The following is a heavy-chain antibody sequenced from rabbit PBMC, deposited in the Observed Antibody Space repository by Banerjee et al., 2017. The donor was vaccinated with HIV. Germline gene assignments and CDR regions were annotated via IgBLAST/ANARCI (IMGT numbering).Heavy chain of an antibody. CDR3: ARDYVGGDGAYALNL. D-gene: IGHD6-1*01. J-gene: IGHJ4*01. Sequence: QSLEESGGDLVKPGASRTLTCTASGFDLSSYWMSWVRQAPGKRPEWIACIHTGGSGVTDYASWAKGRFTGSKTSSTTVTLQMTSLTAADTATYFCARDYVGGDGAYALNLWGPGTLVTVS. V-gene: IGHV1S40*01. CDR2: IHTGGSGVT. CDR1: GFDLSSYW.